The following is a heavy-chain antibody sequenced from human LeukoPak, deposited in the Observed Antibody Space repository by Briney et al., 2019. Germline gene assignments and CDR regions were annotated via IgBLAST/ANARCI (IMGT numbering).Heavy chain of an antibody. Sequence: PGGSLRLSCAASGFTFSSYVMSWVRQAPGKGREWGSTIGDSGGSTYYPDSVKGRFTISRDNSKITLYLQMNRLRAEDTAVYYCARDGRRCSGGSCYSTGVDYWGQGTLVTVSS. CDR2: IGDSGGST. CDR1: GFTFSSYV. D-gene: IGHD2-15*01. CDR3: ARDGRRCSGGSCYSTGVDY. V-gene: IGHV3-23*01. J-gene: IGHJ4*02.